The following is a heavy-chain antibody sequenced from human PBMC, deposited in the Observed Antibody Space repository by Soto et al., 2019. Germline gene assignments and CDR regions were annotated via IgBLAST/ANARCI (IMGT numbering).Heavy chain of an antibody. D-gene: IGHD2-2*01. Sequence: QVQLQQLGAGLLKPSETLSLTCIVYDGSLNGYTWAWIRQSPGQGLGGIGEINHNGSTNYNESLKTRRAISVDTSRVQFSPRLTALTAADTALYACAWGRYCDSTICIRAFDVWGQGTMVTVSA. CDR1: DGSLNGYT. V-gene: IGHV4-34*01. CDR2: INHNGST. J-gene: IGHJ3*01. CDR3: AWGRYCDSTICIRAFDV.